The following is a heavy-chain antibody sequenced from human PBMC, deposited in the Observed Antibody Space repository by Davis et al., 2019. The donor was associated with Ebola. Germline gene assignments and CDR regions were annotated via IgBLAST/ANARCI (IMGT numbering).Heavy chain of an antibody. CDR3: AKDLGASSGLGVES. Sequence: GESLKISCVASGFIFRSYGMHWVRQAPGKGLEWVAVTSYDGSTKYYADSVKGRLTISRDNSKNTLYLQMNSLRVEDTALYYCAKDLGASSGLGVESWSQGTLVTVSS. J-gene: IGHJ5*01. D-gene: IGHD6-19*01. V-gene: IGHV3-30*18. CDR2: TSYDGSTK. CDR1: GFIFRSYG.